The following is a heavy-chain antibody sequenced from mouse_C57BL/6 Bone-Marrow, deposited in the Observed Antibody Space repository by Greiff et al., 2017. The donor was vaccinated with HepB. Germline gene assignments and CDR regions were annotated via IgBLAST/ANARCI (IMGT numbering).Heavy chain of an antibody. CDR1: GFTFSDYY. V-gene: IGHV5-16*01. CDR2: INYDGSST. D-gene: IGHD1-1*01. Sequence: EVKLMESEGGLVQPGSSMKLSCTASGFTFSDYYMAWVRQVPEKGLEWVANINYDGSSTYYLDSLKSRFIISRDNAKNILYLQMSSLKSEDTATYYCARGPGSSPHYYAMDYWGQGTSVTVSS. J-gene: IGHJ4*01. CDR3: ARGPGSSPHYYAMDY.